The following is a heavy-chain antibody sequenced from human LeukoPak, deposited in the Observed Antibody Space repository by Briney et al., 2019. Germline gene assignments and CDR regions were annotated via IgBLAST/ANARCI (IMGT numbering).Heavy chain of an antibody. J-gene: IGHJ6*03. D-gene: IGHD3-16*02. V-gene: IGHV1-8*01. Sequence: ASVKVSCKASGYTFTSYDINWVRQATGQGLEWMGWMNPNSGNTGYAQKFQGRVTMTRNTSISTAYMELSSLRSEDTAVYYCARGPITCVKYYYYYMDVWGKGTTVTVSS. CDR1: GYTFTSYD. CDR2: MNPNSGNT. CDR3: ARGPITCVKYYYYYMDV.